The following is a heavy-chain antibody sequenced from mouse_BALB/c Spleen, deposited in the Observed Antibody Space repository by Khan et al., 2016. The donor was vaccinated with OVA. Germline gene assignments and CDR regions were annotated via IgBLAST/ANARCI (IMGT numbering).Heavy chain of an antibody. D-gene: IGHD1-2*01. CDR2: IDPANGNT. Sequence: VQLQQPGAELVKPGASVKLSCTASGFNIKDTYMHWVKQRPEQGLEWIGRIDPANGNTKYDPKFQGKATITADTTSNTAYLQLSSLTSEDTAVYYCAGSGGFYYGYYWGQGTTLTVSS. J-gene: IGHJ2*01. CDR3: AGSGGFYYGYY. CDR1: GFNIKDTY. V-gene: IGHV14-3*02.